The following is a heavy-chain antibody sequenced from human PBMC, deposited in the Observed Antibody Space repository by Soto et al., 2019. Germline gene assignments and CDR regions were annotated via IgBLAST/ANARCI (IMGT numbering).Heavy chain of an antibody. J-gene: IGHJ4*02. CDR3: VRATYFFDSSGYTRCFDY. Sequence: PGESLRLSCAASGSTVRDYGMHWVRQAPGKGLDWVAVIFYDVSKTDYADSVKGRLIIPTDNPKNTLYLQMIRLKTEGTAVYYCVRATYFFDSSGYTRCFDYWGQGTLVTVSS. V-gene: IGHV3-33*01. CDR2: IFYDVSKT. D-gene: IGHD3-22*01. CDR1: GSTVRDYG.